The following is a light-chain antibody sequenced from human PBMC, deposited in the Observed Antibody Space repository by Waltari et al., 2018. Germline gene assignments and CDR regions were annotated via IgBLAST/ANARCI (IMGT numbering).Light chain of an antibody. J-gene: IGLJ3*02. CDR1: SSDVGGYNY. CDR3: ASYNPGSTLV. CDR2: DVT. V-gene: IGLV2-14*01. Sequence: QSALTQPASVSGSPGQSITISCTGSSSDVGGYNYVSWYQQFPDRAPKLIIYDVTNRPSGVSNRFSGSKSANTASLPISGLQPEDEAEYYCASYNPGSTLVFGGGTKLTVL.